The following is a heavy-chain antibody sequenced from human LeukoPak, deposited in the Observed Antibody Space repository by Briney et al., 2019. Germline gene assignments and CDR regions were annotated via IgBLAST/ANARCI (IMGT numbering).Heavy chain of an antibody. J-gene: IGHJ4*02. Sequence: PGRSLRLSCAASGFTFSSYAMHWVRQAPGKGLEWVAVISYDGSNKYYADSVKGRFTISRDNSKNTLYLQMNSLRAEDTAVYYCARDRGGDYGDYVYNYWGQGTLVTVSS. V-gene: IGHV3-30-3*01. CDR3: ARDRGGDYGDYVYNY. D-gene: IGHD4-17*01. CDR2: ISYDGSNK. CDR1: GFTFSSYA.